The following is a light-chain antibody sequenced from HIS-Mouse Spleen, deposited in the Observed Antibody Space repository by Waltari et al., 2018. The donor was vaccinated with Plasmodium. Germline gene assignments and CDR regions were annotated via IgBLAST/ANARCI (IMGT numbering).Light chain of an antibody. Sequence: DIQMTQSPSSLSASVGDRVTITCRASQSISSYLNWYQQKPGKAPKLLLYAASSLQSWVPSRFSGSGSGTDFTLTISSLQPEDFATYYCQQSYSTWTFGQGTKVEIK. J-gene: IGKJ1*01. CDR2: AAS. CDR1: QSISSY. V-gene: IGKV1-39*01. CDR3: QQSYSTWT.